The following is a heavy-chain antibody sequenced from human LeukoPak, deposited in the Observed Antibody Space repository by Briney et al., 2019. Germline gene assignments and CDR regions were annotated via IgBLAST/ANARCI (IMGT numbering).Heavy chain of an antibody. D-gene: IGHD1-26*01. V-gene: IGHV1-24*01. CDR1: GYTLTELS. Sequence: GASVKVSCKVSGYTLTELSMHWVRQAPGKGLEWMGGFDPEDGETIYAQKFQGRVTMTDDTSTDTAYMELSSLRSEDTAVYYRATKATAYYYYYYMDVWGKGTTVTISS. CDR2: FDPEDGET. CDR3: ATKATAYYYYYYMDV. J-gene: IGHJ6*03.